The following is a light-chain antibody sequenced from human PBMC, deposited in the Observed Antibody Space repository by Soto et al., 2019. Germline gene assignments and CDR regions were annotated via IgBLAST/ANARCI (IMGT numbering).Light chain of an antibody. Sequence: EIVMTQSPATLSVSPGERATLSCRASQSVSSDLAWYQQKPGQAPRLLIYGASTRATGIPARFSGSGSGTEFTLTISSLQSEDFAVNYCQRYTTWPPLTSGGGTRVEI. V-gene: IGKV3-15*01. CDR1: QSVSSD. CDR2: GAS. J-gene: IGKJ4*01. CDR3: QRYTTWPPLT.